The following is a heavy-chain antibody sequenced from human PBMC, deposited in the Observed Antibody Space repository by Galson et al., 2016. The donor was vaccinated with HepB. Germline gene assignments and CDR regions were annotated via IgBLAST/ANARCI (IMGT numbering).Heavy chain of an antibody. CDR3: ASLSPAIAAAT. CDR1: GGFISSGAYS. D-gene: IGHD6-13*01. J-gene: IGHJ5*02. Sequence: LTCAVSGGFISSGAYSWNWIRQPPGKGLEWIGYIYHSGDTYYNPSLKSRVAISVDKSKNQFSLKLNSLTAADTAVYYCASLSPAIAAATWGQGTLVTVSS. CDR2: IYHSGDT. V-gene: IGHV4-30-2*01.